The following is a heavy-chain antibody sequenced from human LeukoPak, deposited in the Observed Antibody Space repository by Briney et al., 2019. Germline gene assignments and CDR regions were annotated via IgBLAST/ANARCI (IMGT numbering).Heavy chain of an antibody. CDR1: GGSFSGYY. D-gene: IGHD2-21*01. V-gene: IGHV4-34*01. Sequence: PSETLSLTCAVYGGSFSGYYWSWIRQPPGKGLEWIGEINHSGSTNYNPSLKSRVTISVDTSKNQFSLKLSSVTAADTAVYYCARNLAGHFGGFYFDCWGQGTLVTVSS. CDR2: INHSGST. J-gene: IGHJ4*02. CDR3: ARNLAGHFGGFYFDC.